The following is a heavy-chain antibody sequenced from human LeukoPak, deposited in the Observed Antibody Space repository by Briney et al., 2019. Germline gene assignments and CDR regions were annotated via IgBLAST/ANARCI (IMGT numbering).Heavy chain of an antibody. V-gene: IGHV3-21*01. CDR1: GFTFSSYS. CDR2: ISSSSSYI. J-gene: IGHJ3*02. CDR3: ARVYDSSGYYSAFDI. D-gene: IGHD3-22*01. Sequence: GGSLRLSCAASGFTFSSYSMNWVRQAPGKGLEWVSSISSSSSYIYYADSVKGRSTISRDNAKNSLYLQMNSLRAEDTAVYYCARVYDSSGYYSAFDIWGQGTMVTVSS.